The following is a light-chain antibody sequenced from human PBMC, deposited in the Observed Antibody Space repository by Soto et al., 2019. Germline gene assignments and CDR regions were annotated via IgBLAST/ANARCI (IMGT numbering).Light chain of an antibody. CDR2: NVY. V-gene: IGLV2-14*03. CDR3: SAYTVSRTYV. CDR1: SSDVGAYNF. Sequence: QSVLTQPASVSGSPGQSITISCTGTSSDVGAYNFVSWHQQHPGKAHKLMIYNVYDRPSGISYRFSGSKSGNTASLTISGLQGEDEADYYCSAYTVSRTYVFGTGTKVTVL. J-gene: IGLJ1*01.